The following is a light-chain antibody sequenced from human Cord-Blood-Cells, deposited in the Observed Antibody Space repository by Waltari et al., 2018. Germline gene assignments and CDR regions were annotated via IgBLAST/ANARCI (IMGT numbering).Light chain of an antibody. V-gene: IGKV1-39*01. CDR1: QSISSY. CDR2: AAS. J-gene: IGKJ5*01. CDR3: QQSYSTPPIT. Sequence: DIQMTQSPSSLSASVGDRVNIPCRASQSISSYLNWYQQKPGKAPTLLIYAASSLQSGVPSRFSGSGSGTDFTLTISSLQPEDFATYYCQQSYSTPPITFGQGTRLEIK.